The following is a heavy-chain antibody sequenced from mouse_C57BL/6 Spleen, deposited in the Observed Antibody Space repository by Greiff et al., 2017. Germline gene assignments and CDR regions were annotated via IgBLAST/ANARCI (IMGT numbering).Heavy chain of an antibody. CDR1: GFTFSDAW. V-gene: IGHV6-6*01. Sequence: EVQLQESGGGLVQPGGSMKLSCAASGFTFSDAWMDWVRQSPEKGLEWVAEIRNNANNHATYYAESVKGRFTISRDDSKRSVYLQMNSLRAEDTGIYYCTRNYGSLDYWGQGTTLTVSS. CDR2: IRNNANNHAT. J-gene: IGHJ2*01. D-gene: IGHD1-1*01. CDR3: TRNYGSLDY.